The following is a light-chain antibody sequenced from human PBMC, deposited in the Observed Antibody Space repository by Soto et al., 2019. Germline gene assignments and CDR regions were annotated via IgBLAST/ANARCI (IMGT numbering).Light chain of an antibody. CDR2: GAS. V-gene: IGKV3-15*01. CDR1: QSVGSI. J-gene: IGKJ4*01. CDR3: QQYNDWPLT. Sequence: EIVMTQSPATLSVSPGQTATLSCRASQSVGSILAWYQQKPGQAPRLLIYGASTRATGIPARFSGTGSGTEFTLTISRLQSEDFAVYYCQQYNDWPLTFGGGTKVEIK.